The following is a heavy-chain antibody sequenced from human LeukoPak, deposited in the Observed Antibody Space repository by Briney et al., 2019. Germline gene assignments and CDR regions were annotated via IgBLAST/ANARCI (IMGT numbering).Heavy chain of an antibody. V-gene: IGHV3-23*01. D-gene: IGHD2-15*01. CDR2: IIGSAVNT. CDR1: GLTVSSYG. Sequence: GGSLRLSCGASGLTVSSYGMSWVRQAPGKGLEWVSTIIGSAVNTYYADSVKGRFTISRDDSKNTVYLQMNSLRADDTAVYYCAKGGLRSVFDYWGQGTLVTVSS. CDR3: AKGGLRSVFDY. J-gene: IGHJ4*02.